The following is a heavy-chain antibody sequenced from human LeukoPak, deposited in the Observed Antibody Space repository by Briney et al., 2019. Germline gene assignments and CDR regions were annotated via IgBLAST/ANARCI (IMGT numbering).Heavy chain of an antibody. CDR1: GFTFSSYG. D-gene: IGHD3-9*01. V-gene: IGHV3-30*18. CDR2: ISYDGSNK. J-gene: IGHJ4*02. Sequence: GRSLRLSCAASGFTFSSYGMHWVRQAPGKGLEWVAVISYDGSNKYYADSVKGRFTISRDNSKNTLYLRMNSLRAEDTAAYYCAKDRMTGSRKFDYWGQGTLVTVSS. CDR3: AKDRMTGSRKFDY.